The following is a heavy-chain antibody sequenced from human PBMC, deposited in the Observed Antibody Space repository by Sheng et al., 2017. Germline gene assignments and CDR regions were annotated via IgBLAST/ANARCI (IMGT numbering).Heavy chain of an antibody. V-gene: IGHV4-4*02. CDR2: MYHSGST. D-gene: IGHD6-19*01. Sequence: QVQLQESGPGLVKPSGTLSLTCAVSGGSISSDNWWSWVRQPPGKGLEWIGEMYHSGSTNYNPSLKSRVTISVDKSKNQFSLKLNSVTAADTAVYFCAREMAVTGNGMDVWGQGDHGSASP. J-gene: IGHJ6*02. CDR1: GGSISSDNW. CDR3: AREMAVTGNGMDV.